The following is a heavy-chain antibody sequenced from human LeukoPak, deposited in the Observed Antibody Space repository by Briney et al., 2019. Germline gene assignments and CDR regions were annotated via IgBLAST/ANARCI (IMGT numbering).Heavy chain of an antibody. Sequence: GRSLRLSCAASGFTFSPVWIHWVRQAPGKGLMWVSHIINDGSYTTYADSVKGRFTISRDNAKNTVYLQMNSLRAEDTAVYYCATDDKYAPSSWGQGTLVTVS. CDR1: GFTFSPVW. CDR2: IINDGSYT. CDR3: ATDDKYAPSS. J-gene: IGHJ5*02. V-gene: IGHV3-74*01. D-gene: IGHD2-2*01.